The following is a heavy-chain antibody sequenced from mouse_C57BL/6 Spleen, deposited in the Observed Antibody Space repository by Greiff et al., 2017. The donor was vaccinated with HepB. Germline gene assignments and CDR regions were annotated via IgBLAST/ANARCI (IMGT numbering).Heavy chain of an antibody. CDR3: ARNSLGSSHYAMDY. D-gene: IGHD1-1*01. CDR2: IWSGGST. J-gene: IGHJ4*01. CDR1: GFSLTSYG. V-gene: IGHV2-2*01. Sequence: QVQLKESGPGLVQPSQSLSITCTVSGFSLTSYGVHWVRQSPGKGLEWLGVIWSGGSTDYNAAFISRLSISKDNSKSQVFFKMNSLQADDTAIYYCARNSLGSSHYAMDYWGQGTSVTVSS.